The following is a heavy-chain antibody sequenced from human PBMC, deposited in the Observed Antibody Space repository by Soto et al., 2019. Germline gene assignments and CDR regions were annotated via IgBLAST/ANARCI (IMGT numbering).Heavy chain of an antibody. CDR2: IYYSGST. V-gene: IGHV4-39*01. CDR1: GGSISSSSYY. D-gene: IGHD3-9*01. Sequence: SETLSITCTVSGGSISSSSYYWCWIHQPPGKGLEWIGSIYYSGSTYYNPSLKSRVTISVDTSKNQFSLKLSSVTAADTAVYYCARQTYYDILTGYTIYYYYGTDVCGQGNTVTVSS. CDR3: ARQTYYDILTGYTIYYYYGTDV. J-gene: IGHJ6*02.